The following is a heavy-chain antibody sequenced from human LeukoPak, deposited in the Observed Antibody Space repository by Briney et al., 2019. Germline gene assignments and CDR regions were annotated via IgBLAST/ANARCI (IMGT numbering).Heavy chain of an antibody. CDR2: ITGSGGRT. CDR1: GFTFSSYA. J-gene: IGHJ6*03. V-gene: IGHV3-23*01. CDR3: VKPAAMYYYYYYMDV. D-gene: IGHD2-2*01. Sequence: PGGSLRLSCAASGFTFSSYAMNWVRQAPGKGLEWVSAITGSGGRTYYADSVKGRFTISRDNSKNTLYLQMNSLRAEDTAVYYCVKPAAMYYYYYYMDVWGKGTTVTVSS.